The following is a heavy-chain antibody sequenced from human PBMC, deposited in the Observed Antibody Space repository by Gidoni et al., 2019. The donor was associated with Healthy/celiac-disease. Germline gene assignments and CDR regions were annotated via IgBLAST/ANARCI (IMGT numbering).Heavy chain of an antibody. Sequence: EVQLLESGGGLVQPGGSLRLSCAASGFSFSSYAMSWVRQAPGKGLEWVSGISGSGGSTYYADSLKGRFTISRDNSKNTLYLQMNSLRAEDTAVYYCAKVPYSGHDLSFDYWGQGSLVTVSS. J-gene: IGHJ4*02. D-gene: IGHD5-12*01. V-gene: IGHV3-23*01. CDR3: AKVPYSGHDLSFDY. CDR1: GFSFSSYA. CDR2: ISGSGGST.